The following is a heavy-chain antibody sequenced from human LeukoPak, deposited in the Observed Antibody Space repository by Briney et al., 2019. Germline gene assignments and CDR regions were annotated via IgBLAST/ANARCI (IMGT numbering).Heavy chain of an antibody. J-gene: IGHJ5*02. CDR3: ARDKNGFDP. V-gene: IGHV3-30-3*01. CDR1: GFTFSSYA. Sequence: GGSLRLSCAASGFTFSSYAVHWVRQAPGKGLEWVAVISYDGSNKYYADSVKGRFTISRDNPKNTLYLQMNSLRAEDTAVYYCARDKNGFDPWGQGTLVTVSS. CDR2: ISYDGSNK.